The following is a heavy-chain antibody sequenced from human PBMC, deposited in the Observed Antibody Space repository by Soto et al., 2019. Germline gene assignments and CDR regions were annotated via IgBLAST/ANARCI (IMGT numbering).Heavy chain of an antibody. Sequence: HPGGSLRLSCAASGFTFSSYGMHWVRQAPGKGLEWVAVIWYDGSNKYYADSVKGRFTISRDNSKNTLYLQMSSLRAEDTAVYYCARDHRFPPVAGPTYFDYWGQGTLVTVSS. CDR1: GFTFSSYG. J-gene: IGHJ4*02. CDR2: IWYDGSNK. D-gene: IGHD6-19*01. V-gene: IGHV3-33*01. CDR3: ARDHRFPPVAGPTYFDY.